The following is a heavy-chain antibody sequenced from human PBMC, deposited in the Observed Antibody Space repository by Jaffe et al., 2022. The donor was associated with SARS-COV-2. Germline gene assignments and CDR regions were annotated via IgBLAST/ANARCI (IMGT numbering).Heavy chain of an antibody. CDR3: ARDALFCSGDDCYRGFDY. J-gene: IGHJ4*02. Sequence: QVQLRESGPGLVKPSETLSLTCTVSGDSMGSFYWTWIRQPPGKGLEYIGHVFFSGSTNYNPSLKSRVTISIDTSNNQFSLKMTSVTTADTAMYFCARDALFCSGDDCYRGFDYWGRGALVTVSS. V-gene: IGHV4-59*01. CDR1: GDSMGSFY. D-gene: IGHD2-15*01. CDR2: VFFSGST.